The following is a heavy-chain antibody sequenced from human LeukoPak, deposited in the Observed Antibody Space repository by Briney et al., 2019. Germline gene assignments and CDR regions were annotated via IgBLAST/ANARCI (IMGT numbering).Heavy chain of an antibody. Sequence: GASVKVSCKASGYTFTSYGISWVRQAPGQGLEWMGWISAYNGNTNYAQKLQGRVTMTTDTSTSTACMELRSLRSDDTAVYYCARDRYDYIWGGFPLAFDIWGQGTMVTVSS. D-gene: IGHD3-16*01. CDR1: GYTFTSYG. CDR3: ARDRYDYIWGGFPLAFDI. V-gene: IGHV1-18*01. CDR2: ISAYNGNT. J-gene: IGHJ3*02.